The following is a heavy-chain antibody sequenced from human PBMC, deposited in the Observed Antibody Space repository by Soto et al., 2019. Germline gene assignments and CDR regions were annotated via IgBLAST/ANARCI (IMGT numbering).Heavy chain of an antibody. D-gene: IGHD4-17*01. Sequence: QVQLVESGGGVVQPGRSLRLSCAASGFTFSSYGMHWVRQAPGKGLEWVAVISYDGSNKYYADSVKGRFTISRDNSKNTLYLQMNSLRAEDTAVYYCAKDRQGPTVVTQPFDYWGQGTLVTVSS. V-gene: IGHV3-30*18. CDR1: GFTFSSYG. CDR2: ISYDGSNK. J-gene: IGHJ4*02. CDR3: AKDRQGPTVVTQPFDY.